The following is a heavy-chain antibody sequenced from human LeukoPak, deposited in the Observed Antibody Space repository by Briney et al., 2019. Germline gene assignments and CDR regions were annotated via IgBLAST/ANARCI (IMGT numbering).Heavy chain of an antibody. D-gene: IGHD6-13*01. CDR3: ASSAGIAAALSFDY. CDR1: GGSISSYY. J-gene: IGHJ4*02. Sequence: KPSETLSLTCTVSGGSISSYYWSWIRQPAGKGLEWTGRIYTSGSTNYNPSLKSRVPMSVDTSKNQFSLKLSSVTAADTAVYYCASSAGIAAALSFDYWGQGTLVTVSS. CDR2: IYTSGST. V-gene: IGHV4-4*07.